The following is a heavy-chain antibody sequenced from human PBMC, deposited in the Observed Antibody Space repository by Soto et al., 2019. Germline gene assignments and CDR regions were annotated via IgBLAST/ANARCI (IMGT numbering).Heavy chain of an antibody. D-gene: IGHD6-13*01. CDR2: IRSSTSYI. Sequence: GGSLRLSCAASGFTFTSYGMNWVRQAPGKGLEWVSFIRSSTSYIYYADSVKGRFTISRDNAKNSLYLQMNSLRADDTAVYYCARTMIAPAGNDAFDIWGQGTMVTVSS. CDR1: GFTFTSYG. V-gene: IGHV3-21*01. CDR3: ARTMIAPAGNDAFDI. J-gene: IGHJ3*02.